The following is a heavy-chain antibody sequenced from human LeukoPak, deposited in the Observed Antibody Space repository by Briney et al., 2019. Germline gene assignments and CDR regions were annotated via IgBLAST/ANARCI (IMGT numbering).Heavy chain of an antibody. J-gene: IGHJ4*02. CDR3: ARDPSYDILTGYSHQYYFDY. CDR1: GFTFSSYA. D-gene: IGHD3-9*01. Sequence: PGRSLRLSCAASGFTFSSYAMHWVRQAPGKGLEWVAVISYDGSNKYYADSVKGRFTISRDNSKNTLYLQMNSLRAEDTAVYYRARDPSYDILTGYSHQYYFDYWGQGTLVTVSS. CDR2: ISYDGSNK. V-gene: IGHV3-30*04.